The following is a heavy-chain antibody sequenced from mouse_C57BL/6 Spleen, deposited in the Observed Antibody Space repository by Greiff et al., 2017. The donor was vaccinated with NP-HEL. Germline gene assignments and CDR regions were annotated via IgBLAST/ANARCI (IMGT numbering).Heavy chain of an antibody. CDR3: AKHEEVPPLGHYGSSYDWYFDV. Sequence: VKLQQSGAELVKPGASVKLSCKASGYTFTEYTIHWVKQRSGQGLEWIGWFYPGSGSIKYNEKFKDKATLTADKSSSTVYMELSRLTSEDSAVYFCAKHEEVPPLGHYGSSYDWYFDVWGTGTTVTVSS. CDR2: FYPGSGSI. V-gene: IGHV1-62-2*01. CDR1: GYTFTEYT. D-gene: IGHD1-1*01. J-gene: IGHJ1*03.